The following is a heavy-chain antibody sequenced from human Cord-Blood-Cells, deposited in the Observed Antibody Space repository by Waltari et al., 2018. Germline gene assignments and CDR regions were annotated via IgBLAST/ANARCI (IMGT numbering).Heavy chain of an antibody. CDR3: ARARCTGGVCYDAFDI. J-gene: IGHJ3*02. V-gene: IGHV1-2*06. CDR2: INPNSGGT. D-gene: IGHD2-8*02. CDR1: GYTFTGYY. Sequence: VKKPGASVKVSCKASGYTFTGYYMHWVRQAPGQGLEWMGRINPNSGGTNYAQKFQGRVTMTRDTSISTAYMELSRLRSDDTAVYYCARARCTGGVCYDAFDIWGQGTMVTVSS.